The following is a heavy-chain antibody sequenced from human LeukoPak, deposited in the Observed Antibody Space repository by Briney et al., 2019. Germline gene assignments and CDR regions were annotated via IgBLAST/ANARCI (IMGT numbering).Heavy chain of an antibody. V-gene: IGHV4-39*01. CDR1: GGSISSSSYY. Sequence: SETLSLTCTVSGGSISSSSYYWGWIRQPPGKGLEWIGSIYYSGSTYYNPSLKSRVTISVDTSKNQFSLKLSSVTAADTAVYYCARRSSGWYGQDAVDIWGQGTMVTVSS. J-gene: IGHJ3*02. D-gene: IGHD6-19*01. CDR3: ARRSSGWYGQDAVDI. CDR2: IYYSGST.